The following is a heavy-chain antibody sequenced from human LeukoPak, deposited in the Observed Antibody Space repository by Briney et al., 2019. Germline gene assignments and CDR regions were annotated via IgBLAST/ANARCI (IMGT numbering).Heavy chain of an antibody. CDR2: IKQYGSEK. CDR3: ARAAEISALDN. Sequence: PGGSLRLSCEASGFRFSSYWMSWVRQAPGKGLEWVATIKQYGSEKYYVDSVKGRFTISRDNAKKSLSLQMDSLRGEDTAVYYCARAAEISALDNWGQGTLVTVSS. V-gene: IGHV3-7*05. CDR1: GFRFSSYW. D-gene: IGHD6-13*01. J-gene: IGHJ4*02.